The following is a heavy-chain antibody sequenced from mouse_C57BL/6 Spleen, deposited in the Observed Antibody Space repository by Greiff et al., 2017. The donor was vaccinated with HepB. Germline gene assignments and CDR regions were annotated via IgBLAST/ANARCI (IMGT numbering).Heavy chain of an antibody. CDR1: GFTFSDYY. Sequence: EVKLVESEGGLVQPGSSMKLSCTASGFTFSDYYMAWVRQVPEKGLEWVANINYDGSSTYYLDSLKSRFIISRDNAKNILYLQMSSLKSEDTATYYCARKDGSSLAYWGQGTLVTVSA. CDR2: INYDGSST. V-gene: IGHV5-16*01. CDR3: ARKDGSSLAY. D-gene: IGHD1-1*01. J-gene: IGHJ3*01.